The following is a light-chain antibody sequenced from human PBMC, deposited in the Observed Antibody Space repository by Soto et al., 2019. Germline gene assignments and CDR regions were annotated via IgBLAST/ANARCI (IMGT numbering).Light chain of an antibody. CDR1: QSISSY. CDR3: QQHYSYPQT. J-gene: IGKJ1*01. V-gene: IGKV1-39*01. Sequence: DIQMTQTNSSLSASVGYRVTITCRASQSISSYLNWYQQKPGKAPKLLIYAASSLQSGVPSRFSGSGSGTDFTLTISSLQPEDFATYYCQQHYSYPQTFGQGTKL. CDR2: AAS.